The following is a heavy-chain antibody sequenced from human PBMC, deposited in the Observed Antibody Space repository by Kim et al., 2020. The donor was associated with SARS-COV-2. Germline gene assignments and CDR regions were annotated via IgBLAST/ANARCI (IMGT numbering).Heavy chain of an antibody. CDR1: GGSISSSSYY. CDR3: ARAPYSSGWLGLYFDL. J-gene: IGHJ2*01. V-gene: IGHV4-39*07. Sequence: SETLSLTCTVSGGSISSSSYYWGWIRQPPGKGLEWIGSIYYSGSTYYNPSLKSRVTISVDTSKNQFSLKLSSVTAADTAVYYCARAPYSSGWLGLYFDLWGRGTLVTVSS. CDR2: IYYSGST. D-gene: IGHD6-19*01.